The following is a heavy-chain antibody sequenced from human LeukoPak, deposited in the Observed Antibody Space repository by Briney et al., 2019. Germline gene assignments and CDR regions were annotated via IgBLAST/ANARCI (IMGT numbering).Heavy chain of an antibody. D-gene: IGHD6-13*01. J-gene: IGHJ1*01. CDR1: GFTFSTYS. V-gene: IGHV3-48*02. CDR2: IDSDTYGNTI. Sequence: GGSLRLSCAASGFTFSTYSMNWVRQAPGKGLEWISYIDSDTYGNTIYYPHTVKGRFTISRDNAKNSLYLQMDSLRDEDTAVYYCARGPYSSSWYDSEYFQHWGQGTLVTVSS. CDR3: ARGPYSSSWYDSEYFQH.